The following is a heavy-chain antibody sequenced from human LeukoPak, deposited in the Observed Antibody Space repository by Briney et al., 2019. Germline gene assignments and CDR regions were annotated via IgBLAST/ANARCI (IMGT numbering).Heavy chain of an antibody. CDR1: GGTFTSYG. Sequence: ASVKVSCKASGGTFTSYGISWVRQAPGQGLEWMGWISAYNGNTNYAQKLQGRVTMTTDTSTSTAYMELRSLRSDDTAVYYCARDIVVVPAATFSSGWYSYYYGMDVWGQGTTVTVSS. CDR3: ARDIVVVPAATFSSGWYSYYYGMDV. V-gene: IGHV1-18*01. D-gene: IGHD2-2*01. CDR2: ISAYNGNT. J-gene: IGHJ6*02.